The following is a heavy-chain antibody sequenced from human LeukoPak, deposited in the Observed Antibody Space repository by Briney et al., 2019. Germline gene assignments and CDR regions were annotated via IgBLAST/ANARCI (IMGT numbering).Heavy chain of an antibody. CDR1: GGFISSYY. D-gene: IGHD2-2*01. V-gene: IGHV4-59*07. CDR2: IYYSGST. CDR3: AKALGQLPGYNWFDP. Sequence: SDTLSLICTVSGGFISSYYWSWLRQPPGKGLEWIGYIYYSGSTNYNPSLKSRVTISVDTSKNQFSLKLSSVTAADTAVYYCAKALGQLPGYNWFDPWGQGTLVTVSS. J-gene: IGHJ5*02.